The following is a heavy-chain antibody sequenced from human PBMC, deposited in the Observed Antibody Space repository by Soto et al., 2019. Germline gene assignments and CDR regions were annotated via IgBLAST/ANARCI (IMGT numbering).Heavy chain of an antibody. J-gene: IGHJ4*02. V-gene: IGHV4-34*01. Sequence: LETLSLTCAVYGGSFSGYCWSWIRQPPGKGLEWIGEINHSGRTNYNPSLKSRVTISVDTSKSQFSLKLSSVTAADTAVYYCARGRKYYDFWSGYSHPRYYFNYWGQGTLVTVSS. CDR2: INHSGRT. D-gene: IGHD3-3*01. CDR3: ARGRKYYDFWSGYSHPRYYFNY. CDR1: GGSFSGYC.